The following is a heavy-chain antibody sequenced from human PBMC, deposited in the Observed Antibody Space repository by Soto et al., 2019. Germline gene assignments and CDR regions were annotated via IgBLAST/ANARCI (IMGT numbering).Heavy chain of an antibody. CDR2: IIPIFGTA. J-gene: IGHJ4*02. D-gene: IGHD6-19*01. Sequence: QVQLVQSGAEVKKPGSSVKVSCKASGGTFSSYAISWVRQALGQGLEWMGGIIPIFGTANYAQKFQGRVTIAADESTSTAYMELSSLRSEDTAVYYCARMGDSSGWYEGSYYFDYWGQGTLVTVSS. CDR3: ARMGDSSGWYEGSYYFDY. CDR1: GGTFSSYA. V-gene: IGHV1-69*01.